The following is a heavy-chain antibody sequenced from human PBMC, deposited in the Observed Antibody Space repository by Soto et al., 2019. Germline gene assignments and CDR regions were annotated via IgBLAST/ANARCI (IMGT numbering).Heavy chain of an antibody. Sequence: QVQLVQSGAEVKKPGASVKVSCKASGYTFTGYYMHWVRQAPGQGLEWMGWINPNSGGTNYAQKCQSWDTMTRDTSISTAYMELSRLRSDDTAVYCCARAGITICGVVIAAYAYRGQGTLVTVSS. V-gene: IGHV1-2*04. CDR2: INPNSGGT. CDR3: ARAGITICGVVIAAYAY. J-gene: IGHJ4*02. D-gene: IGHD3-3*01. CDR1: GYTFTGYY.